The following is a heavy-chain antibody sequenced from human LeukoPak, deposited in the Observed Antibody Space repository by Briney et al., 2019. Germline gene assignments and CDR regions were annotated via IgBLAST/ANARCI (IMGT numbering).Heavy chain of an antibody. J-gene: IGHJ4*02. V-gene: IGHV3-21*04. D-gene: IGHD4/OR15-4a*01. Sequence: GGSLRLSCAASGFTVSSNEMSWVRQAPGKGLEWVSSISSSSSYIYYADSVKGRFTISRDNAKNTLYLQMNSLRAEDTAVYYCARRAGAYSHPYDYWGQGTLVTVSS. CDR1: GFTVSSNE. CDR2: ISSSSSYI. CDR3: ARRAGAYSHPYDY.